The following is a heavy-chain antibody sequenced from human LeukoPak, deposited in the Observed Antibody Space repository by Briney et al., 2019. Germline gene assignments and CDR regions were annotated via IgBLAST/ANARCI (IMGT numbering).Heavy chain of an antibody. CDR1: SGSIRSYH. CDR3: ARNGYTKSWTHLDY. D-gene: IGHD3/OR15-3a*01. Sequence: SETLSLTCTVSSGSIRSYHWAWIRQPAGKTLEWLGRIYTTGDTDYNPSLKSRGTMSVDTSKNQFSLNLRSVTTADTAFYYCARNGYTKSWTHLDYWGQGILVSVSS. J-gene: IGHJ4*02. V-gene: IGHV4-4*07. CDR2: IYTTGDT.